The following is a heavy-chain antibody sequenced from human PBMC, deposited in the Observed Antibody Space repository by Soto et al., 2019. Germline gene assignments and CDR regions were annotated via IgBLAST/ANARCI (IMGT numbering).Heavy chain of an antibody. CDR2: INHSGSA. J-gene: IGHJ4*02. Sequence: QVQLQQWGAGLLKPSETLSLTCGVYGGSFTGYSWTWLRQSPRKGLEWIGQINHSGSAIYNPSLKSRVTISLLTSNNQCSLELNSVTAADTAVYYCARGLFSENFYSGGWYYFDSWGQGTLVTVSS. V-gene: IGHV4-34*01. CDR1: GGSFTGYS. D-gene: IGHD1-26*01. CDR3: ARGLFSENFYSGGWYYFDS.